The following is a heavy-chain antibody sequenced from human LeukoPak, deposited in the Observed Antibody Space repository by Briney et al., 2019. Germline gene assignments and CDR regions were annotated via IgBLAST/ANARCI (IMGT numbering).Heavy chain of an antibody. CDR1: GFTFSSYE. CDR3: ARGTLNIPGEHGAFDY. D-gene: IGHD1-14*01. V-gene: IGHV3-21*01. CDR2: ISASSSYI. J-gene: IGHJ4*02. Sequence: GGSLRLSCAASGFTFSSYEMNWVRQAPGRGLEWVSSISASSSYIHYADSVKGRFTISRDNAKNSLYLQMNSLRAEDTAVYYCARGTLNIPGEHGAFDYWGLGTLVTVSS.